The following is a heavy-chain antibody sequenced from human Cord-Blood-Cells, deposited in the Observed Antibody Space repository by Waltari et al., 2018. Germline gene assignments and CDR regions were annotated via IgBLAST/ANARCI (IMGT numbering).Heavy chain of an antibody. V-gene: IGHV1-69*06. Sequence: WMGGIIPIFGTANYAQKFQGRVTITADKSTSTAYMELSSLRSEDTAVYYCARAARGIQLWLPNYYYYGMDVWGQGTTVTVSS. J-gene: IGHJ6*02. CDR2: IIPIFGTA. CDR3: ARAARGIQLWLPNYYYYGMDV. D-gene: IGHD5-18*01.